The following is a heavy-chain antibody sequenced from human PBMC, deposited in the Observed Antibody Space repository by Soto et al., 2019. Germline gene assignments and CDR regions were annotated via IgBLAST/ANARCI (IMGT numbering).Heavy chain of an antibody. CDR3: ARALRRDCSSTSCAFDS. J-gene: IGHJ3*02. D-gene: IGHD2-2*01. Sequence: ASVKVSCKASGYTFTGYYMHWVRQAPGQGLEWMGWINPNSGGTNYAQKFQGWVTMTRDTSISTAYMELSRLRSDDTAVYYCARALRRDCSSTSCAFDSWGQGTMVTVSS. CDR1: GYTFTGYY. V-gene: IGHV1-2*04. CDR2: INPNSGGT.